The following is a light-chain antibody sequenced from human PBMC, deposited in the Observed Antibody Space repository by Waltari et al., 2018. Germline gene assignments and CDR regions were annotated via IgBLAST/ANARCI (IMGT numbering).Light chain of an antibody. Sequence: SYELTQPPSVSVSPGQTASITCSGDILGDKYACWYQQKPGQSPVLVIYQDSKRPSELAYQFSGSNSGNTATLTISGTQAMDEADYYCQAWDSSTYVFGTGTKVTVL. J-gene: IGLJ1*01. V-gene: IGLV3-1*01. CDR3: QAWDSSTYV. CDR1: ILGDKY. CDR2: QDS.